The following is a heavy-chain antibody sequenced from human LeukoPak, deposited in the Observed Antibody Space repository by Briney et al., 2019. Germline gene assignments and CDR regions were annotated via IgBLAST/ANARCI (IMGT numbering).Heavy chain of an antibody. D-gene: IGHD6-19*01. Sequence: GKSLSLSCVTSGFTFSTCGMHWVRQAPGRGLEWVAMISHDGTTTHYADSVRGRFTVSRDTSKNTLYLQMDSLRDEDTAVCHCAKDLHSSGWYNYFDPWGQGTLVTVSS. CDR1: GFTFSTCG. CDR2: ISHDGTTT. CDR3: AKDLHSSGWYNYFDP. V-gene: IGHV3-30*18. J-gene: IGHJ5*02.